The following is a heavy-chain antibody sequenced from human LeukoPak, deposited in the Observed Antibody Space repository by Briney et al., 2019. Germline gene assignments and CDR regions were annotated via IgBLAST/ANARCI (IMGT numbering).Heavy chain of an antibody. V-gene: IGHV4-4*07. CDR2: LYTNGST. CDR1: GGSISNYY. CDR3: ARDGGIVVPAAPAAFDI. D-gene: IGHD2-2*01. J-gene: IGHJ3*02. Sequence: SETLSLTCIVSGGSISNYYWSWIRQPARKEREWIGRLYTNGSTSYNHPLQNRVTMSQDASKHQFSLRLSSVTAADAAVYYCARDGGIVVPAAPAAFDIWGQGTMVTVCS.